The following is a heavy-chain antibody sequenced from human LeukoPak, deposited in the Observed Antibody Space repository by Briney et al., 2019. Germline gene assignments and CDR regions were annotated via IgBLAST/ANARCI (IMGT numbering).Heavy chain of an antibody. D-gene: IGHD2-2*01. J-gene: IGHJ4*02. V-gene: IGHV1-2*02. CDR1: GYTFTDYY. CDR3: ARRQIDCSTTSCYVDY. CDR2: INPNRGGT. Sequence: GASVKVSCKASGYTFTDYYINWIRQAPGQGLEWMGWINPNRGGTSYAQNFQGRVTMTRDTPITTAYMELSRLRSDDTAVYYCARRQIDCSTTSCYVDYWGQGTLVTVPS.